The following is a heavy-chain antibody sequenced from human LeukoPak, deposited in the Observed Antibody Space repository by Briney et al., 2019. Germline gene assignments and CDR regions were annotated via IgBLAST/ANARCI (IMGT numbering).Heavy chain of an antibody. J-gene: IGHJ2*01. V-gene: IGHV3-74*01. CDR1: GFTFSSYW. CDR3: ARGKFSTNWTFDL. CDR2: DGTDI. D-gene: IGHD3-3*02. Sequence: PGGSLRLSCVTSGFTFSSYWMHWVRQVPGKGLVWVARDGTDISYADSAKGRFTISRDNAKNTLYLQMNSLRAEDTAVYFCARGKFSTNWTFDLWGRGTRVTVSS.